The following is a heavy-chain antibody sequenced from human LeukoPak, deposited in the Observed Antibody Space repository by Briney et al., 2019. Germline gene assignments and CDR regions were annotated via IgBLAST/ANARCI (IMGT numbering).Heavy chain of an antibody. CDR2: INPSGGGT. D-gene: IGHD3-22*01. V-gene: IGHV1-46*01. CDR3: ARNYYDTAGHFGY. Sequence: ASVKVSCKASGYTFSSYYMHWVRQAPGQGLEWMGIINPSGGGTTYAQNFRGRVTMTRDTSTGTVFMELSSLRSDDTAVYFCARNYYDTAGHFGYWGQGTLVTVPS. CDR1: GYTFSSYY. J-gene: IGHJ4*02.